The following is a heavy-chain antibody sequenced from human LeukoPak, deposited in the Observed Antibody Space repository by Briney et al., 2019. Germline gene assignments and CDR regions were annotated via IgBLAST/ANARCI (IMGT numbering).Heavy chain of an antibody. V-gene: IGHV5-51*01. Sequence: GASLQISCKTSGYIFTSYWIGWVRPLPGKGLEWMGIIYPSDSNTIYSPSFQGQVTISADKSITTAYLQWSSLKAADGAIYYCGRAGFDYWGQGTLVTVSS. CDR2: IYPSDSNT. CDR1: GYIFTSYW. D-gene: IGHD1-14*01. J-gene: IGHJ4*02. CDR3: GRAGFDY.